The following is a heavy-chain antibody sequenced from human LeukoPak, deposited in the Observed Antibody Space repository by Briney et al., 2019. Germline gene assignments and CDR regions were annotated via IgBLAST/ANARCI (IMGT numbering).Heavy chain of an antibody. V-gene: IGHV3-73*01. CDR1: GFTFSGSA. J-gene: IGHJ4*02. CDR2: IRSKANNYAT. Sequence: GGSLRLSCVASGFTFSGSAIHWVRQASGKGLEAVGHIRSKANNYATAYAASVKGRFTISRDDSKNTAYLQMSSLETEDTAIYYCTKPRGYGSGTYYDYWGQGTLVTVSS. CDR3: TKPRGYGSGTYYDY. D-gene: IGHD3-10*01.